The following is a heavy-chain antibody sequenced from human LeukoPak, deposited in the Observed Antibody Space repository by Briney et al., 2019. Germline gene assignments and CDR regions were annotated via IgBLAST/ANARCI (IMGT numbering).Heavy chain of an antibody. J-gene: IGHJ6*03. V-gene: IGHV3-74*03. CDR3: ARGPPRGKYYYMDV. CDR2: ISSDGTNT. Sequence: GGSLRLSCAASGFTLSNDWTHWVRHAPGKGLVWVSRISSDGTNTLYADSVKGRFTISRDNAKNSLYLQMNSLTAGDTAVYYCARGPPRGKYYYMDVWGKGTTVTVSS. D-gene: IGHD1-1*01. CDR1: GFTLSNDW.